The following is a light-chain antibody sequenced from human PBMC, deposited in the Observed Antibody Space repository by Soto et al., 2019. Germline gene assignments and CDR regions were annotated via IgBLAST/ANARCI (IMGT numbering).Light chain of an antibody. Sequence: QSVLTQPASVSGSPGQSITISCNGTSSDVGGYNYVSWYQQHPGKAPKLMIYDVSNRPSGVSNRFSGFKSGNTASLTISGLQAEDEADYYCSSYTSSSTLAFGGGTKLTVL. CDR2: DVS. CDR1: SSDVGGYNY. CDR3: SSYTSSSTLA. V-gene: IGLV2-14*01. J-gene: IGLJ2*01.